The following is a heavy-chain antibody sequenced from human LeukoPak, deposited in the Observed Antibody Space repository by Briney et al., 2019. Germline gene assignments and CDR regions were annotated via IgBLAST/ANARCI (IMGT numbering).Heavy chain of an antibody. D-gene: IGHD3-10*01. CDR2: IYYSGST. J-gene: IGHJ4*02. V-gene: IGHV4-39*01. CDR3: ARSYGTPSGSYLERPYYFDY. CDR1: GGSISSSSYY. Sequence: PSETLSLTCTVSGGSISSSSYYWGWIRQPPGKGLEWIGSIYYSGSTYYNPSLKSRVTISVDTSKNQFSLKLSSVTAADTAVYYCARSYGTPSGSYLERPYYFDYWGQGNLVTVSS.